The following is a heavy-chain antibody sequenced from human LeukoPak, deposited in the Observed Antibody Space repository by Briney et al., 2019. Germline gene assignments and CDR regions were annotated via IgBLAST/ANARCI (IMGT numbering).Heavy chain of an antibody. Sequence: PSETLSLTCTVSGGSISSYYWSWIRQPPGTGLEWIGYIYYSGSTNYNPSLKSRVTISVDTSKNQFSLKLSSVTAADTAVYYCARYLASSSWYRDRYYYYGMDVWGQGTTVTVSS. CDR3: ARYLASSSWYRDRYYYYGMDV. J-gene: IGHJ6*02. CDR2: IYYSGST. V-gene: IGHV4-59*01. D-gene: IGHD6-13*01. CDR1: GGSISSYY.